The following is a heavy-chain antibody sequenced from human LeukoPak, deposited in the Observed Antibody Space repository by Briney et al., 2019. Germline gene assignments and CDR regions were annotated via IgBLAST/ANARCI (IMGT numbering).Heavy chain of an antibody. Sequence: SQTLSLTCTVSGGSISSGDYYWSGIRQPPGKGLEWIGYIYYSGSTYYNPSLKSRVTISVDTSKNQFSLKLSSVTAADTAVYYCARGVYDGDAFDIWGQGTMVTVSS. CDR2: IYYSGST. J-gene: IGHJ3*02. V-gene: IGHV4-30-4*01. CDR3: ARGVYDGDAFDI. D-gene: IGHD3-22*01. CDR1: GGSISSGDYY.